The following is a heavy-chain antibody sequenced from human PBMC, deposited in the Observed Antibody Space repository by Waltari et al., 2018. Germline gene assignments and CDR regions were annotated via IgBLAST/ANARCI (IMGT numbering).Heavy chain of an antibody. J-gene: IGHJ5*02. Sequence: EVQLVESGGNLVQPGGSLRLSCAASGFTFTSHWMHWVRQAAGKGRVWVARMNRDGRNTRYADSVKGRFTISRDNAKNTLYLEMNSLRAEDTAVYFCAGGPQSGASSAWYGWFDPWGQGTLVTVSS. CDR1: GFTFTSHW. D-gene: IGHD6-13*01. V-gene: IGHV3-74*01. CDR3: AGGPQSGASSAWYGWFDP. CDR2: MNRDGRNT.